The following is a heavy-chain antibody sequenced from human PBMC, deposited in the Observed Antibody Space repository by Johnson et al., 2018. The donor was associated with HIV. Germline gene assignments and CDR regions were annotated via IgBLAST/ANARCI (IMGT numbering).Heavy chain of an antibody. CDR1: GFTFSTYG. Sequence: VQLVESGGGVVQPGRSLRLSCAASGFTFSTYGMHWVRQAPGKGLEWVAVISYDGSNKYYADSVKGRFTISRDNAKNTLYLEMKSLRADDTAVYYCVRDDYAFHIWGQGTVVTVSS. J-gene: IGHJ3*02. CDR3: VRDDYAFHI. D-gene: IGHD2-21*02. V-gene: IGHV3-30*03. CDR2: ISYDGSNK.